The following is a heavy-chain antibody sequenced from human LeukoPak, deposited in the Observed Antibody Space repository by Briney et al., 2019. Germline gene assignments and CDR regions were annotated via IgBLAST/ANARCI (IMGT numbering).Heavy chain of an antibody. CDR1: GFTFSAST. Sequence: PGGSLKLSCVASGFTFSASTIHWVRQASGKGLEWVGRIRIKADNYATAYGPSVKGRFTISRDDSKNTAYLQMSSLKPEDTAVYYCTSGDYNDYWGQGTLVTVSS. J-gene: IGHJ4*02. D-gene: IGHD4-17*01. V-gene: IGHV3-73*01. CDR2: IRIKADNYAT. CDR3: TSGDYNDY.